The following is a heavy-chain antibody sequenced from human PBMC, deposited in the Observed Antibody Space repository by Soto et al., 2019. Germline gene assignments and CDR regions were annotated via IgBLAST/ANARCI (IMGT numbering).Heavy chain of an antibody. J-gene: IGHJ4*02. CDR1: GFTFSSYW. D-gene: IGHD2-15*01. Sequence: GGSLRLSCADSGFTFSSYWMSWVRQAPGKELEWVANIKQGGSEKYYVDSVKGRFTISRDNAKNSLYLQMNSLRADDTAVYYCARVLPGGGYPHDYFDYWGQGTLVTVSS. CDR3: ARVLPGGGYPHDYFDY. CDR2: IKQGGSEK. V-gene: IGHV3-7*01.